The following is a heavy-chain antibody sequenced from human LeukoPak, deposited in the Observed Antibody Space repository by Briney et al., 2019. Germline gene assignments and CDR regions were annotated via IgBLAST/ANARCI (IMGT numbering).Heavy chain of an antibody. J-gene: IGHJ4*02. CDR1: GFTFSDAW. V-gene: IGHV3-15*01. CDR3: TKLSGSFSVY. CDR2: VKSKSDGGTT. D-gene: IGHD1-26*01. Sequence: PGGPLRLPCEASGFTFSDAWLTWVRQAPGKGLEWVGRVKSKSDGGTTDYAAPVKSRFTISRDDSKNTLYLQMNSLKTEDTAVYYCTKLSGSFSVYWGQGTLVTVSS.